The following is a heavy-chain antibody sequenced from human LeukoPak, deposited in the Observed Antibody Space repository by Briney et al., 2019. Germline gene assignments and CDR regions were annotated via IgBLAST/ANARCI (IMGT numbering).Heavy chain of an antibody. Sequence: GGSLRPSCAASGFTFSRYWMSWVRQAPGKGLEWVANMNPDGGEKYCVDSVKGRFTISRDNAKNSLYLQMNSLRAEDTAVYYCARGGNSPYYYGMDVWGQGTTVTVSS. D-gene: IGHD4-23*01. CDR2: MNPDGGEK. J-gene: IGHJ6*02. CDR1: GFTFSRYW. CDR3: ARGGNSPYYYGMDV. V-gene: IGHV3-7*03.